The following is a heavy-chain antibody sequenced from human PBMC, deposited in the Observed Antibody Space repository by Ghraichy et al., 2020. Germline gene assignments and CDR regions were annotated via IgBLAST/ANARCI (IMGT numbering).Heavy chain of an antibody. CDR1: GGSISSGSYY. J-gene: IGHJ3*02. V-gene: IGHV4-61*02. CDR2: IYTSGST. Sequence: SETLSLTCTVSGGSISSGSYYWSWIRQPAGKGLEWIGRIYTSGSTNYNPSLKSRVTMSVDTSKNQFSLKLSSVTAADTAVYYCARTNVSTFDIWGQGTMVTVSS. CDR3: ARTNVSTFDI.